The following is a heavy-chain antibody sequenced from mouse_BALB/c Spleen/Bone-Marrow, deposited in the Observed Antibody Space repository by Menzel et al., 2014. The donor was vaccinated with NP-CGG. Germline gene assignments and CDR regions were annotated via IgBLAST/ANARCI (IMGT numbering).Heavy chain of an antibody. D-gene: IGHD2-1*01. Sequence: EVKLVESGGGLVQPGGSLRLSCATSGFTFTDYYMGWVRQPPGKALEWLGFIRNKANGYTTEYSASVKGRFTISRDNSQSILYLQMNTLRAEDSATYYCARDYGNYVRFAYWGQGTLVTVSA. CDR2: IRNKANGYTT. J-gene: IGHJ3*01. V-gene: IGHV7-3*02. CDR1: GFTFTDYY. CDR3: ARDYGNYVRFAY.